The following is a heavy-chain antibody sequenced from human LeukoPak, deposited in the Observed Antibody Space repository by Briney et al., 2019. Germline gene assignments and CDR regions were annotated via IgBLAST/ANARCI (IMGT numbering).Heavy chain of an antibody. V-gene: IGHV1-69*04. CDR2: IIPILGIA. J-gene: IGHJ4*02. CDR3: AREAVRTFDY. D-gene: IGHD4-17*01. Sequence: ASVKVSCKASGGTFSSYAISWVRQAPGQGLEWMGRIIPILGIANYAQKFQGRVTITADKSTSTAYMELSSLRSEDTAVYYCAREAVRTFDYWSQGTLVTVSS. CDR1: GGTFSSYA.